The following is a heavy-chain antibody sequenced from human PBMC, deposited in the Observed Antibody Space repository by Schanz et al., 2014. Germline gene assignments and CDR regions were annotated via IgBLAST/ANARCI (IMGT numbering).Heavy chain of an antibody. V-gene: IGHV3-74*01. CDR3: ARGASRDYFAMDV. J-gene: IGHJ6*02. CDR2: VSRDGSET. CDR1: GFTFSSYV. Sequence: EVQVVESGGGFVQPGGSLRLSCAASGFTFSSYVMNWVRQAPGRGLEWVSRVSRDGSETTYVDSVRGRFTISRDTAKNTVFLQMNNLRAEDTAVYYCARGASRDYFAMDVWGQGTTVTVSS.